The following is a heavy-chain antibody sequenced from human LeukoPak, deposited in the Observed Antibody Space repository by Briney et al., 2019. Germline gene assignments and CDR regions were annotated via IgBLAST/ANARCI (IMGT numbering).Heavy chain of an antibody. Sequence: PSETLSLTCAVSGGSIISGPYSWSWIRQPPGKGLEWIGYICHSGSTYYNPSLKSRVTISVDESKNQFSLKLSSVTAADTAVYYCARAPYCSSTSCYPSWFDPWGQGTLVTVSS. V-gene: IGHV4-30-2*01. CDR3: ARAPYCSSTSCYPSWFDP. J-gene: IGHJ5*02. CDR1: GGSIISGPYS. CDR2: ICHSGST. D-gene: IGHD2-2*01.